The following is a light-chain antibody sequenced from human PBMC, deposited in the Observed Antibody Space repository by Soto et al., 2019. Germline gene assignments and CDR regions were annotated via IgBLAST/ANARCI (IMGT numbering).Light chain of an antibody. CDR2: ASS. CDR3: LQSDSFPHT. V-gene: IGKV1-12*01. J-gene: IGKJ2*01. Sequence: DIQMTQSPSSVSASVGDRVTLTCRASQGISSWLAWYQQKPGKAPKLLIYASSSLQSGVPSRFSGSGSGTHFTLTISSLQPEDSATYYCLQSDSFPHTFGQGAKLEIK. CDR1: QGISSW.